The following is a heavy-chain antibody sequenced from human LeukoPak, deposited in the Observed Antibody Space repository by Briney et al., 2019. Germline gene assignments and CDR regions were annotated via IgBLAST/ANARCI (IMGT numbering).Heavy chain of an antibody. D-gene: IGHD6-13*01. CDR1: GYSFTTYW. J-gene: IGHJ3*02. CDR2: IYPGDSDT. Sequence: GESLKISCKSSGYSFTTYWIGWVRQMPGKGLEWMGIIYPGDSDTRYSPSFQGQVTISADKSISTAYLQWSSLKASDTAMYYCARLGDLYIAAPGHAFDIWGQGTMVTVSS. V-gene: IGHV5-51*01. CDR3: ARLGDLYIAAPGHAFDI.